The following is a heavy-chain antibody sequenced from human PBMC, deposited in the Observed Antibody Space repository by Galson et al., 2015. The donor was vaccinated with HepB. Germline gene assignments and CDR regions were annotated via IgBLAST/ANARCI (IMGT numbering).Heavy chain of an antibody. CDR1: GYTFTSYG. J-gene: IGHJ4*02. Sequence: SVKVSCRASGYTFTSYGISWVRQAPGQGLEWMGWISAYNGNTNYAQKLQGRVTMTTDTSTGTAYMELRSLRSDDAAVYYCAILSYSSRPSNFDYWGQGTLVTVSS. CDR3: AILSYSSRPSNFDY. D-gene: IGHD6-13*01. CDR2: ISAYNGNT. V-gene: IGHV1-18*01.